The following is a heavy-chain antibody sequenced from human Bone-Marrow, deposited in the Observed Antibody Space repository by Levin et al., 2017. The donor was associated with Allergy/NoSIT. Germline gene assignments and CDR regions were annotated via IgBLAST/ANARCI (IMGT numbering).Heavy chain of an antibody. V-gene: IGHV3-9*01. J-gene: IGHJ3*01. CDR1: GFTFDVYS. CDR3: AKGGHSSGYWSHALEV. D-gene: IGHD3-22*01. Sequence: GGSLRLSCAASGFTFDVYSMHWVRQAPGKGLEWVSSISWNSDYIGYADSVKGRLTISRDNAKNVLSLQMNSLRPEDTALYYCAKGGHSSGYWSHALEVWGQGTMVTVSS. CDR2: ISWNSDYI.